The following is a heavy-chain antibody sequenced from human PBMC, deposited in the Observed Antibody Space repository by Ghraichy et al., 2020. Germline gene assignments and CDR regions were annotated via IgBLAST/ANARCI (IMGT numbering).Heavy chain of an antibody. J-gene: IGHJ4*02. CDR1: GFTFSSYA. V-gene: IGHV3-23*01. CDR3: AKDREVWHIVVVTAMWAVGFDY. D-gene: IGHD2-21*02. Sequence: GESLNISCAASGFTFSSYAMSWVRQAPGKGLEWVSAISGSGGSTYYADSVKGRFTISRDNSKNTLYLQMNSLRAEDTAVYYCAKDREVWHIVVVTAMWAVGFDYWGQGTLVTVSS. CDR2: ISGSGGST.